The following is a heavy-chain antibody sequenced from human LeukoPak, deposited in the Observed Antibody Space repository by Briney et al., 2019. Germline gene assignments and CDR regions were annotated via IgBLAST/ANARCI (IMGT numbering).Heavy chain of an antibody. D-gene: IGHD3-22*01. CDR3: ARDDSSSQVYFQR. V-gene: IGHV1-2*02. Sequence: ASVKVSCKASGYIFTDYYIHWVRQAPGQGLDWVGWINPNSGGTNSVQKFQGRVTMTRDTSISTAYMEVSSLRSDDTAVYFCARDDSSSQVYFQRWGQGTLVTVSS. CDR2: INPNSGGT. CDR1: GYIFTDYY. J-gene: IGHJ1*01.